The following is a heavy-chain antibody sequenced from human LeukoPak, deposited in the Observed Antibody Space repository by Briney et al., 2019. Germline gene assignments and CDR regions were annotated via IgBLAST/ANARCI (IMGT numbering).Heavy chain of an antibody. CDR2: IYSGGST. CDR1: GFTVSSNY. Sequence: GGSLRLSCAASGFTVSSNYMSWVRQAPGKGLEWVSVIYSGGSTYYADSVKGRFTISRDNSKNTLYLQMNSLRAEDTAVYYCAKGALGSSPDAFDIWGQGTMVTVSS. CDR3: AKGALGSSPDAFDI. J-gene: IGHJ3*02. D-gene: IGHD6-6*01. V-gene: IGHV3-66*01.